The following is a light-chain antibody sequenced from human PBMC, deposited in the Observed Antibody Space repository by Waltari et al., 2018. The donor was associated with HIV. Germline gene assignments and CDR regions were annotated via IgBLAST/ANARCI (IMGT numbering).Light chain of an antibody. V-gene: IGLV1-51*01. CDR1: RSHIANNY. CDR2: DNN. J-gene: IGLJ3*02. Sequence: SVLPQPPAVSAAPVQTVTISCSGTRSHIANNYVPWYQQLPGTAPKLLISDNNSGSSGITDRFSGAKSGTSATLAIAGLQTGDEADYYCGTWDTSLSAGVFGGGTKVTVL. CDR3: GTWDTSLSAGV.